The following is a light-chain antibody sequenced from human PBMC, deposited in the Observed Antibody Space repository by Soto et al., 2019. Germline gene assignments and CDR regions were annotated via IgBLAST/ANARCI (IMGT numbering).Light chain of an antibody. V-gene: IGKV1-39*01. CDR3: QQRYSTPPS. CDR1: QSISRY. CDR2: AAS. Sequence: DIQMTQSPSTLCSSLGDRVTITCGASQSISRYLNWYQQKPGKAPKLLIYAASSLQSGVPSRFSGIGSGTDFTLTISSLKTEDFATYYGQQRYSTPPSFGQGTKVDIK. J-gene: IGKJ1*01.